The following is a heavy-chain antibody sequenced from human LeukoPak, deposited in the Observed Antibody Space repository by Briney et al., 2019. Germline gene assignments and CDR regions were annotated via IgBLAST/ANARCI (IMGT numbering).Heavy chain of an antibody. CDR3: AREGVYSNYVVFYYYMDV. Sequence: GGSLRLSCAASGFTFGNFWMSWVRQAPGRGLQWVASMKGDGSHIYYVDSVKGRFTISRDNAKNSLYLQMNSLRAEDTALYYCAREGVYSNYVVFYYYMDVWGKGTTVTVSS. CDR1: GFTFGNFW. J-gene: IGHJ6*03. D-gene: IGHD4-11*01. V-gene: IGHV3-7*03. CDR2: MKGDGSHI.